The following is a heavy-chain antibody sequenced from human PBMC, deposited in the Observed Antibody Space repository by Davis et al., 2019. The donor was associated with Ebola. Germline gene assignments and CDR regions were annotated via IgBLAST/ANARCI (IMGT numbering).Heavy chain of an antibody. V-gene: IGHV3-7*03. D-gene: IGHD5-12*01. CDR1: GFIFSNYW. CDR2: IKQDGGEK. Sequence: GESLKISCAASGFIFSNYWMSWVRQAPGKGPEWVAIIKQDGGEKYYVDSVKGRFTISRDKAKNSVFLQMNSLRGEDTALYYCASGDGRGSSYDMDVWGQGTTVTVSS. J-gene: IGHJ6*02. CDR3: ASGDGRGSSYDMDV.